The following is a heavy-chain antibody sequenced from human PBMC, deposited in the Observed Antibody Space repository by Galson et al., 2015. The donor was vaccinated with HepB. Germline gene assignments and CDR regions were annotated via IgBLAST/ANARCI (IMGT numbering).Heavy chain of an antibody. CDR1: GVTFSSYA. CDR2: IIPIFGTA. Sequence: SVKVSCKASGVTFSSYAISWVRQAPGQGLEWMGGIIPIFGTANYAQKFQGRVTITTDESTSTAYMELSSLRSEDTAVYYCARDYYDSSGYYCGSHYFDYWGQGTLVTVSS. D-gene: IGHD3-22*01. CDR3: ARDYYDSSGYYCGSHYFDY. V-gene: IGHV1-69*05. J-gene: IGHJ4*02.